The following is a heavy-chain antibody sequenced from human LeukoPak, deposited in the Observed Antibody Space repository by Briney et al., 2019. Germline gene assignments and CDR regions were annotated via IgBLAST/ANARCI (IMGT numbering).Heavy chain of an antibody. CDR1: GGTFSIYA. CDR3: ARDTHLRSGYYHDDYYYGMDV. J-gene: IGHJ6*02. CDR2: IIPIFGTA. V-gene: IGHV1-69*13. Sequence: GASVTVSCKASGGTFSIYAISWVRQAPGQGLEWMGGIIPIFGTANYAQKFQGRVTITADESTSTAYMELSSLRSEDTAVYYCARDTHLRSGYYHDDYYYGMDVWGQGTTVTVSS. D-gene: IGHD3-3*01.